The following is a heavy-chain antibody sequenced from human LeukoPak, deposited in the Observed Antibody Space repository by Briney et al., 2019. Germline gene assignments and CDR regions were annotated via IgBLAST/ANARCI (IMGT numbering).Heavy chain of an antibody. D-gene: IGHD4-17*01. Sequence: SETLSLTCAVSGGSISSSNWWSWVRQPPEKGLEWIGEIYHSGSTSYNPSLKSRVTISADKSKNQFSLKLNSVTAADTAIYYCARKDYGDHRGFDYWGQGTLVTVSS. V-gene: IGHV4-4*02. CDR1: GGSISSSNW. CDR2: IYHSGST. J-gene: IGHJ4*02. CDR3: ARKDYGDHRGFDY.